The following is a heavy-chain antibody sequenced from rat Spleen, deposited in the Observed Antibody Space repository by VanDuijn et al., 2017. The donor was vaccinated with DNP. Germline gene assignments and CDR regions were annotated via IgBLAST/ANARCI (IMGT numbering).Heavy chain of an antibody. V-gene: IGHV2-6*01. CDR3: ARSDYSDGSYYYGYFDY. J-gene: IGHJ2*01. D-gene: IGHD1-12*02. CDR1: GFSLTSYT. CDR2: MSTGGST. Sequence: QVQLKGSGPGLVQPSQTLSLTCTVSGFSLTSYTVSWVRQPPGKGLEWIAAMSTGGSTYYNSALKSRLSISRDTSKSQVFLEMNSLHTEDTAMYFCARSDYSDGSYYYGYFDYWGQGVMVTVSS.